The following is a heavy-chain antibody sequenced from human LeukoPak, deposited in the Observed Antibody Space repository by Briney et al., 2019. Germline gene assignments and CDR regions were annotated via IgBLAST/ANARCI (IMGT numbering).Heavy chain of an antibody. CDR2: TSGSGGST. D-gene: IGHD6-13*01. V-gene: IGHV3-23*01. J-gene: IGHJ6*02. CDR3: AKNIAAAGTYYNGMDV. Sequence: PGGSLRLSCAASGFTFSVSAMSWVRQATGKGLEWVSVTSGSGGSTYYADSVKGRFTISRDNSKNTLFLQMNRLRAEDTAVYYCAKNIAAAGTYYNGMDVWGQGTTVTVSS. CDR1: GFTFSVSA.